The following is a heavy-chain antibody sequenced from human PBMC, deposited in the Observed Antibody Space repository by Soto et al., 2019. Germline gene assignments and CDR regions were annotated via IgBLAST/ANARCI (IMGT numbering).Heavy chain of an antibody. CDR2: INAGNGNT. D-gene: IGHD4-4*01. V-gene: IGHV1-3*01. Sequence: GASVKVSCKDSVYTFPRYAMHWVRQAPGQRLEWMGWINAGNGNTKYSQKFQGRVTITRDTSASTAYMELSSLRSEDTAVYSCAREFNVYSYYYYYGMDFWGQGTTVTVSS. CDR1: VYTFPRYA. J-gene: IGHJ6*02. CDR3: AREFNVYSYYYYYGMDF.